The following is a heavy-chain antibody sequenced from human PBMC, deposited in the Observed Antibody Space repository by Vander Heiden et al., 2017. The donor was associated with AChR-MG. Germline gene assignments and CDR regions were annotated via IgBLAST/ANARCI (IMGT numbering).Heavy chain of an antibody. J-gene: IGHJ6*03. Sequence: QVQLQESGPGLVKPSETLSLTCPVSGGSVRSGSYDWSWIRQPPGKGRGGIGYIYYSGSTKSNPSLKSRVTISVDTSKNQFSLKLSSVTAADTAVYYCARVPGGEWLKGYYYYMDVWGKGTTVTVSS. CDR3: ARVPGGEWLKGYYYYMDV. CDR2: IYYSGST. V-gene: IGHV4-61*01. D-gene: IGHD3-16*01. CDR1: GGSVRSGSYD.